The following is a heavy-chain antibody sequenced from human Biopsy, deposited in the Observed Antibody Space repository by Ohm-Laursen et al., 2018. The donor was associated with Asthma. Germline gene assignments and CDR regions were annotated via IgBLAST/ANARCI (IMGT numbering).Heavy chain of an antibody. CDR1: GFSFGDFF. CDR2: ISSSGSTK. Sequence: SLRPSCTASGFSFGDFFMTWVRQAPGKGLEWVASISSSGSTKYPSESVLGRCTISRDNTQKSMTLELRSLRVEDTAIYYCARGHESSSRGPFYFFTLDVWGQGTPVAVSS. CDR3: ARGHESSSRGPFYFFTLDV. V-gene: IGHV3-11*01. D-gene: IGHD6-13*01. J-gene: IGHJ6*02.